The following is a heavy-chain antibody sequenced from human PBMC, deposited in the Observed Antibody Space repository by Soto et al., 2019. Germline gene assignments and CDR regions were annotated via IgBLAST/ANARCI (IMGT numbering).Heavy chain of an antibody. J-gene: IGHJ3*02. Sequence: QVQLQESGPGLVKPSQTLSLTCTVSGGSISSGGYYWSWIRQHPGKGLEWIGYIYYSGSTYYNPSLKSRVTISVATSKNQFSLKLSSVTAADTAVYYCARFYMVRGVMGAFDIWGQGTMVTVSS. CDR2: IYYSGST. V-gene: IGHV4-31*03. CDR3: ARFYMVRGVMGAFDI. CDR1: GGSISSGGYY. D-gene: IGHD3-10*01.